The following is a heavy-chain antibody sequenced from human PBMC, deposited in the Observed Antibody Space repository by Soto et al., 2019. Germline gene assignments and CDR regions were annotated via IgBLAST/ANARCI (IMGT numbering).Heavy chain of an antibody. CDR1: GYTFSAYN. V-gene: IGHV1-2*02. CDR2: INLNTGVT. CDR3: AIGENIGDGVLDV. D-gene: IGHD2-8*01. J-gene: IGHJ3*01. Sequence: QVQLVQSGAEMKKPGASVRVSCKASGYTFSAYNVHWVRQAPGQGPQWVGWINLNTGVTNYGPELLDRVTMNRVTSISTAYMDLSSLRSDDAAIYYCAIGENIGDGVLDVWGQGTMVAVSS.